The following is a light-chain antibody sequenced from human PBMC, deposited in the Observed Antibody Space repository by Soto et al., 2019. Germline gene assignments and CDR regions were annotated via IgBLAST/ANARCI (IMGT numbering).Light chain of an antibody. V-gene: IGKV3-20*01. J-gene: IGKJ5*01. CDR2: GAS. CDR1: QSVSSSY. Sequence: EIVLTQSPGTLSLSPGERATLSCRASQSVSSSYLAWYQQKPGQAPRLLIYGASSRATGIPDRFSGSGPGTDFTLTISRLEPDDFAVSYCQQYGSSPPITFSQGTRLEIK. CDR3: QQYGSSPPIT.